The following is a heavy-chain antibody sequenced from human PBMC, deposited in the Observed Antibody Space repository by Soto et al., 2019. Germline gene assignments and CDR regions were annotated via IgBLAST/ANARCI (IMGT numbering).Heavy chain of an antibody. V-gene: IGHV1-8*01. CDR2: MNPNSGNT. Sequence: ASVEVSCKXSGYTFTSYDINWVRQATGQGLEWMGWMNPNSGNTGYAQKFQGRVTMTRNTSISTAYMELSSLRSEDTAVYYCARDQTGTTTYYYYGMDVWGQGTTVTVSS. J-gene: IGHJ6*02. CDR1: GYTFTSYD. CDR3: ARDQTGTTTYYYYGMDV. D-gene: IGHD1-7*01.